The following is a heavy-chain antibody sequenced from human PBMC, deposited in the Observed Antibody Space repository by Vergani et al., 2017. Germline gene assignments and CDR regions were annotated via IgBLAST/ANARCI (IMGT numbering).Heavy chain of an antibody. CDR3: ARSIHLNGARFSV. J-gene: IGHJ3*01. D-gene: IGHD1-1*01. Sequence: QVQLQQWGAGLLKPSETLSLTCVVYGGSFSGYYWSWIRQPPGKGLEWIGEINHSGSTNYNPSLKSRVTISVDTSKNQFSLKLSSVTAADTAVYYCARSIHLNGARFSVWGQGTMVTVSS. CDR2: INHSGST. CDR1: GGSFSGYY. V-gene: IGHV4-34*01.